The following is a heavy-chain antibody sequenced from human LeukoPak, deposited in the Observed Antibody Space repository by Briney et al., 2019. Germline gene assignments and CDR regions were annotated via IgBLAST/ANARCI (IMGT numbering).Heavy chain of an antibody. CDR3: KSGGAAPGSFDY. V-gene: IGHV3-7*01. J-gene: IGHJ4*02. D-gene: IGHD2-8*02. CDR1: GFTFSSYW. CDR2: TKYDGNEE. Sequence: GGSLRLSCAASGFTFSSYWMSWMRQAPGKGLEWVANTKYDGNEEYYVDSVKGRFTISRDNAKNSLYLQLNSLRVEDTAVYYCKSGGAAPGSFDYWGQGTLVTVSP.